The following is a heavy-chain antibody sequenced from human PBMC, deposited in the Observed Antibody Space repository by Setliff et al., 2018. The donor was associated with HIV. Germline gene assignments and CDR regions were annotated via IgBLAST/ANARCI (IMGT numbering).Heavy chain of an antibody. Sequence: SETLSLTCTVSGGSISSHDWGWIRQPPGKGLEWVGSIYYSGSTNYNPSLNSRVTMSVATSRNQFSLTLNSVTAADTAVSYCARTRGRAPGWYYFDNWGQGRLVTVSS. J-gene: IGHJ4*02. V-gene: IGHV4-59*11. CDR2: IYYSGST. CDR3: ARTRGRAPGWYYFDN. D-gene: IGHD2-15*01. CDR1: GGSISSHD.